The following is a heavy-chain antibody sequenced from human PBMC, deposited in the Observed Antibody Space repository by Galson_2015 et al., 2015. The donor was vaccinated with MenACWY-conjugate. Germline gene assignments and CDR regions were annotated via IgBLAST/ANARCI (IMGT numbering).Heavy chain of an antibody. CDR2: INGDGSVT. V-gene: IGHV3-74*01. CDR1: AVSEFTFSNYW. CDR3: ARDRVYGSGSSDH. Sequence: LRLSCAVSAVSEFTFSNYWMHWVRQVPGKGLVWLSRINGDGSVTNYADSVRGRFTISRDNAKNTLYLQMNSLRAEDTAIYYCARDRVYGSGSSDHWGQGTLVTVSS. J-gene: IGHJ4*02. D-gene: IGHD3-10*01.